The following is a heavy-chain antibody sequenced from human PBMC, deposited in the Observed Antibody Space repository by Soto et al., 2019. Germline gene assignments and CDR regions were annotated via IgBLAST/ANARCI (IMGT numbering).Heavy chain of an antibody. Sequence: PGGSLRLSCAASGFTFSSYGRHWVRQAPGKGLEWVAVIWYDGSNKYYADSVKGRFTISRDNSKNTLYLQMNSLRAEDTAVYYCARDLVTYYYDSSGYYSGSYGMDVWGQGTTVTVPS. CDR2: IWYDGSNK. J-gene: IGHJ6*02. CDR1: GFTFSSYG. D-gene: IGHD3-22*01. CDR3: ARDLVTYYYDSSGYYSGSYGMDV. V-gene: IGHV3-33*01.